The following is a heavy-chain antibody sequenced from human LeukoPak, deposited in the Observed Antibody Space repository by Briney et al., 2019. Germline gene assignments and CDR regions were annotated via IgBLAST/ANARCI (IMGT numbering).Heavy chain of an antibody. CDR2: IYYSGST. V-gene: IGHV4-59*01. CDR3: ARVGTRFTVDYFDY. CDR1: GGSISSYY. Sequence: SETLSLTCTVSGGSISSYYWSWIRQPPEKGLEWLGYIYYSGSTNYNPSLKSRVTISVDTSKNQFSLKLNSVTAADTAVYYCARVGTRFTVDYFDYWGQGTLVTVSS. D-gene: IGHD3-16*01. J-gene: IGHJ4*02.